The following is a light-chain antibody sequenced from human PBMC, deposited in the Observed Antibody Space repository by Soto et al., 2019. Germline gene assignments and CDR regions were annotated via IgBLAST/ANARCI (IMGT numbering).Light chain of an antibody. CDR3: AAWDDSLNGDV. CDR2: SNN. Sequence: QSVLTQPPSASGTPGQRVTISCSGSSSNIGSNTVNWYQQLPGTAPKLLIYSNNQRPLGVPDRFSGSKSGTSASLAISGLQSEDEADYYCAAWDDSLNGDVFGTGTKLTVL. CDR1: SSNIGSNT. V-gene: IGLV1-44*01. J-gene: IGLJ1*01.